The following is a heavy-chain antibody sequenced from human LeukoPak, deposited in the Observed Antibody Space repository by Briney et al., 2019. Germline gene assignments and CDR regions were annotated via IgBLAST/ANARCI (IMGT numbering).Heavy chain of an antibody. CDR1: GFTFSSYS. CDR2: ISYDGSNK. J-gene: IGHJ4*02. Sequence: GGSLRLSCAASGFTFSSYSMNWVRQAPGKGLEWVAVISYDGSNKYYADSVKGRFTISRDNSKNTLYLQMNSLRAEDTAVYYCARDHRYSGSYGLDYWGQGTLVTVSS. CDR3: ARDHRYSGSYGLDY. D-gene: IGHD1-26*01. V-gene: IGHV3-30*03.